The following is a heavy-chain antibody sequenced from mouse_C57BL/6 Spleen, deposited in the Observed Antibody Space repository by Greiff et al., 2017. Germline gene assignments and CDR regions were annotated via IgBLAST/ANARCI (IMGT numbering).Heavy chain of an antibody. V-gene: IGHV3-6*01. D-gene: IGHD2-1*01. CDR3: ASGNYYFDY. CDR2: ISYDGSN. J-gene: IGHJ2*01. Sequence: EVQLVESGPGLVKPSQSLSLTCSVTGYSITSGYYWNWIRQFPGNKLEWMGYISYDGSNNYNPSLKNRISITRDTSKNQFFLKLNSVTTEDTATYYCASGNYYFDYWGQGTTLTVSS. CDR1: GYSITSGYY.